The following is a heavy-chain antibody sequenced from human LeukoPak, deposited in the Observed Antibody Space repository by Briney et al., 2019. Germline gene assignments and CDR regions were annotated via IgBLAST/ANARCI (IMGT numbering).Heavy chain of an antibody. CDR1: GYTFTSYG. J-gene: IGHJ4*02. Sequence: ASVKVSCKASGYTFTSYGISWVRQAPGQGLEWMGWISAYNGNTNYTQKLQGRVTMTTDTSTSTAYMELRSLRSDDTAVYYCARVPLIQYFDWLSNFDCWGQGTLVTVSS. CDR2: ISAYNGNT. V-gene: IGHV1-18*01. D-gene: IGHD3-9*01. CDR3: ARVPLIQYFDWLSNFDC.